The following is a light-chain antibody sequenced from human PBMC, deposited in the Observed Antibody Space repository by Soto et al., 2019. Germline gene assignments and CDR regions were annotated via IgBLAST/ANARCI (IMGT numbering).Light chain of an antibody. J-gene: IGKJ3*01. V-gene: IGKV3-20*01. CDR1: QSLGSRK. CDR2: AAS. Sequence: EIVLTQSPGTLSLSPGERATLSCRASQSLGSRKLAWYQQKPGQAPRLLIHAASTRATGIPDRFSGSGSGTDFTLTFKRLGPEDFAVYFCEQYGGSPLSFGPGTKVDIK. CDR3: EQYGGSPLS.